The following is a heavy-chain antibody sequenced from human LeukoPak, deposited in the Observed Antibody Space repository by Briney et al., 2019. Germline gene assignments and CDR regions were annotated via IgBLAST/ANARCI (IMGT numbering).Heavy chain of an antibody. D-gene: IGHD5-24*01. CDR1: GFRFSSYA. CDR2: ISGSGVST. CDR3: ARAQFRH. Sequence: GGSLRLSCAASGFRFSSYAMSWVRQAPEKGLEWVSAISGSGVSTYYADSVKGRFTVSRDNAKNSLYLQMDSLRAEDTAVYYCARAQFRHWGQGTLVTVSS. J-gene: IGHJ4*02. V-gene: IGHV3-23*01.